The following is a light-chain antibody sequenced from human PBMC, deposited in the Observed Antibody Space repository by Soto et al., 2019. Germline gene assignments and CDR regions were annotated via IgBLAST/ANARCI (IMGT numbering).Light chain of an antibody. CDR1: QGIGNS. V-gene: IGKV1-27*01. CDR2: SAS. CDR3: QKYNTVPAT. Sequence: DIQMTQSPPSLSASVGDRVTITCRASQGIGNSLAWYQQKPGTVPKLLIYSASTLQSGVPSRFSGSGSGTYFTLTISSLQPEDVAAYYCQKYNTVPATFGQGTRLDIK. J-gene: IGKJ5*01.